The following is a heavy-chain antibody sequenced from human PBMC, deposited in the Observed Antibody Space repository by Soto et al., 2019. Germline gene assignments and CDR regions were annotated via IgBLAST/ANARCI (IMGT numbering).Heavy chain of an antibody. D-gene: IGHD4-17*01. CDR2: ISGSGGST. J-gene: IGHJ5*02. Sequence: GGSLRLSCAASGFTFSSYAMSWVRQAPGKGLEWVSAISGSGGSTYYADSVKGRFTISRDNSKNTLYLQMNSRRDEDTAVYYCAKDLPPYGPLGNWFDPWVQGTLGAVS. CDR1: GFTFSSYA. V-gene: IGHV3-23*01. CDR3: AKDLPPYGPLGNWFDP.